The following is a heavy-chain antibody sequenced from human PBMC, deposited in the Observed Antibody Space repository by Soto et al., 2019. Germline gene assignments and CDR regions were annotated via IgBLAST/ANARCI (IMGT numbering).Heavy chain of an antibody. CDR2: ISYDGSNK. J-gene: IGHJ4*02. Sequence: QVQLVESGGGVVQPGRSLRLSCAASGFTFSSYAMHWVRQAPGKGLEWVAVISYDGSNKYYADSVKGRFTISRDNSKNTLYLQMNSLRAEDTVVYYCARGPVYYDSSGYPFDYWGQGTLVTVSS. V-gene: IGHV3-30-3*01. D-gene: IGHD3-22*01. CDR1: GFTFSSYA. CDR3: ARGPVYYDSSGYPFDY.